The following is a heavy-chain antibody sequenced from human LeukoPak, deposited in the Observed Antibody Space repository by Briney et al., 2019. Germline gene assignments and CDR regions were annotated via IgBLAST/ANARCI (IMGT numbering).Heavy chain of an antibody. Sequence: SQTESLTCTVSGGSISSGDYYWSWIRQPPGKGLEWIGYIYYIGSTNYNPSLKSRVTISVDTSKNQFSLKLRSVTAADTAVYYCTRDRHDYGDPAWFDPWGQGTLVTVSS. CDR1: GGSISSGDYY. CDR3: TRDRHDYGDPAWFDP. V-gene: IGHV4-61*08. D-gene: IGHD4-17*01. J-gene: IGHJ5*02. CDR2: IYYIGST.